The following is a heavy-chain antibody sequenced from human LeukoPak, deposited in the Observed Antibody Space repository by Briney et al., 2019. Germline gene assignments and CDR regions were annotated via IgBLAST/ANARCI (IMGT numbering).Heavy chain of an antibody. D-gene: IGHD3-22*01. Sequence: SETLSLTCTVSGGSISSYYWSWIRQPPGKGLEWIGHIYYSGRTNYNPSLKSRVTISVDTSKNQFSLKLSSVTAADTAVYYCARDRILPKYYYDSSGYPRNAFDIWGQGTMVTVSS. CDR3: ARDRILPKYYYDSSGYPRNAFDI. CDR1: GGSISSYY. J-gene: IGHJ3*02. CDR2: IYYSGRT. V-gene: IGHV4-59*01.